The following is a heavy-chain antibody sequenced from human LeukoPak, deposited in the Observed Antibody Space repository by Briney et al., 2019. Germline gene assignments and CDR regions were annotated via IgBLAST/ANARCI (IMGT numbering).Heavy chain of an antibody. J-gene: IGHJ4*02. CDR2: SRNKANSYTT. CDR1: GFTFSDHY. Sequence: PGRSLRLSCAASGFTFSDHYMDWVRQTPGKGLEWVGRSRNKANSYTTEYAASVKGRFTISRDDSKNSLSLQMNSLKTDDTAVYYCARASRSGSYFFYWGQGTLVTVSS. V-gene: IGHV3-72*01. D-gene: IGHD1-26*01. CDR3: ARASRSGSYFFY.